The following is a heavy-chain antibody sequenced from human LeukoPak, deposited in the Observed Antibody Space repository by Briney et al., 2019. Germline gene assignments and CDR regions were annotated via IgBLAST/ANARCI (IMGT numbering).Heavy chain of an antibody. CDR2: ISGGGGST. CDR1: GFTFSSYA. V-gene: IGHV3-23*01. CDR3: AKDEGYSYGYLPDC. D-gene: IGHD5-18*01. Sequence: GGSLRLSCAASGFTFSSYAMSWVRQAPGKGLEWVSTISGGGGSTYYADSVKGRFTISRDNSKNTLYLQMNSLRAEDTAVYYCAKDEGYSYGYLPDCWGQGTLVTVSS. J-gene: IGHJ4*02.